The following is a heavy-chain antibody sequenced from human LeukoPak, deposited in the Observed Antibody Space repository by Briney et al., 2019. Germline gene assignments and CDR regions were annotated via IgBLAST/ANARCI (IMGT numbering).Heavy chain of an antibody. V-gene: IGHV4-59*01. Sequence: PSETLSLTCTVSGGSISSYYWSWIRQPPGKGLEWIGYIYYSGSTNYNPSLKSRVTISVDTSKNQFSLKLSSVTAADTAVYYCARGYDILTGHPGYFDYWGQGTLVTVSS. CDR1: GGSISSYY. CDR3: ARGYDILTGHPGYFDY. D-gene: IGHD3-9*01. J-gene: IGHJ4*02. CDR2: IYYSGST.